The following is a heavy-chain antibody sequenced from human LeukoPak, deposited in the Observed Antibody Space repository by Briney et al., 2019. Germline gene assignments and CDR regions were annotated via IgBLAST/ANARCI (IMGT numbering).Heavy chain of an antibody. V-gene: IGHV4-30-4*08. CDR3: ARPARYFGPMDV. CDR2: IYYSGST. J-gene: IGHJ6*03. CDR1: GGSISSGDYY. Sequence: SETLSLTCTVSGGSISSGDYYWSWIRQLPGKGLEWIGYIYYSGSTYYNPSLKSRVTISVDTSKNQFSLKLSSVTAADTAVYYCARPARYFGPMDVWGKGTTVTVSS. D-gene: IGHD3-9*01.